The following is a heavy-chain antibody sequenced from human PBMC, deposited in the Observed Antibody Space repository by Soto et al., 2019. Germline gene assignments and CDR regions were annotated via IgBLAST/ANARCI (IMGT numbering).Heavy chain of an antibody. J-gene: IGHJ6*03. CDR3: ARGDLGYCSGGSCYYYYMDV. V-gene: IGHV1-69*04. CDR2: IIPILGIA. CDR1: GYTFTSYY. D-gene: IGHD2-15*01. Sequence: SVKVSCKASGYTFTSYYMRWVRQAPGQGLEWMGRIIPILGIANYAQKFQGRVTITADKSTSTAYMELSSLRSEDTAVYYCARGDLGYCSGGSCYYYYMDVWGKGTTVTVSS.